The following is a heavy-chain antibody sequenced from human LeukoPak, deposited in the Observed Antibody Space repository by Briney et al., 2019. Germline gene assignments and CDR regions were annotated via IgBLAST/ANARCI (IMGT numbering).Heavy chain of an antibody. CDR1: GFTVSSNY. V-gene: IGHV3-53*05. CDR2: IYIDGST. J-gene: IGHJ4*02. D-gene: IGHD2-2*01. CDR3: AKDWGSPYCSSTSCYEDY. Sequence: GGSLRLSCAASGFTVSSNYMSWVRQAPGKGLEWVSVIYIDGSTYYADSVQGRFTISRDNSKNTLYLQMNSLRAEDTAVYYCAKDWGSPYCSSTSCYEDYWGQGTLVTVSS.